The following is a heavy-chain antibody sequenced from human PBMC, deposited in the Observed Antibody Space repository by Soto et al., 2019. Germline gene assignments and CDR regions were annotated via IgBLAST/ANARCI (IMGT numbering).Heavy chain of an antibody. CDR3: ASRPPNQIRSWGAFDI. V-gene: IGHV3-23*01. J-gene: IGHJ3*02. CDR1: GFTFSSYA. CDR2: ISASSGIT. Sequence: GGSLRLSCAASGFTFSSYAMSWVRQAPGKGLEWVSSISASSGITYHADSVQGRFTISRDNSKNTLYLQMNSLRAEDTAVYYCASRPPNQIRSWGAFDIWGQGTMVTVSS. D-gene: IGHD3-3*01.